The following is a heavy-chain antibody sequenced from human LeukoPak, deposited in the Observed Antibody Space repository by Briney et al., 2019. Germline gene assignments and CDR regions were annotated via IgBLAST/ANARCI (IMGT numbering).Heavy chain of an antibody. V-gene: IGHV3-30*04. Sequence: GGSLRLSCTASGFTISGDAMHWVRQAPGKGLQWVAHISFDGSYKYYADSVKGRFTISRGNSKNTLYLQMNSLRTDDTALFYCARETLDALDLWGPGTLVTVSS. CDR1: GFTISGDA. CDR2: ISFDGSYK. J-gene: IGHJ3*01. CDR3: ARETLDALDL.